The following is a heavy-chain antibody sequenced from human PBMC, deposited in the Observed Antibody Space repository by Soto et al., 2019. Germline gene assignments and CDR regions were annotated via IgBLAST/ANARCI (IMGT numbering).Heavy chain of an antibody. Sequence: QITLKESGPTLVTPTQALTLTCTFSGFSLSTSGVGVAWIRQPPGKALECLALIYWNDDKRYSPSLKSRLTITKDTSKNQVVLTMTNLDPVDTATYYCAHRRQTRPSILYYDWLSGNHFDYWGQGTLVTVSS. CDR2: IYWNDDK. J-gene: IGHJ4*02. CDR1: GFSLSTSGVG. D-gene: IGHD3-9*01. CDR3: AHRRQTRPSILYYDWLSGNHFDY. V-gene: IGHV2-5*01.